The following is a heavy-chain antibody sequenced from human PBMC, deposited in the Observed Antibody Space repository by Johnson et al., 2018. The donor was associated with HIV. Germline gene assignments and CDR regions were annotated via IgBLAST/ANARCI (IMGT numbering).Heavy chain of an antibody. J-gene: IGHJ3*02. CDR1: GFTFSSYG. Sequence: QVQLVESGGGVVQPGGSLRLSCAASGFTFSSYGMHWVRQAPGKGLEWVAFIRYDGSNKYYADSVQGRFTISRDNSKNTLYLQMNSLRAEDTAVYYCAKETSGAFDIWGQGTMVTVSS. V-gene: IGHV3-30*02. CDR3: AKETSGAFDI. CDR2: IRYDGSNK.